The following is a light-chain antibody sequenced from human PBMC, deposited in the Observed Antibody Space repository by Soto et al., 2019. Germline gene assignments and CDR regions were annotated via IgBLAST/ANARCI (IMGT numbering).Light chain of an antibody. CDR2: EVY. J-gene: IGLJ2*01. CDR3: SSYAGSPVL. CDR1: SSDVGGYNY. V-gene: IGLV2-8*01. Sequence: QSALTQPASVSGSPGQSITISCTGTSSDVGGYNYVSWYQQRPGKAPKLMIYEVYKRPSGVPDRFSGSKSGNAASLTVSGLQAEDEADYYCSSYAGSPVLFGGGTKLTVL.